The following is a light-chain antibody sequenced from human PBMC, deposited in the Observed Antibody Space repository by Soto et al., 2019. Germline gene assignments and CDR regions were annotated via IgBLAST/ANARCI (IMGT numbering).Light chain of an antibody. Sequence: DFQMPQSSSTLSASLGDSVTITCRASQNIRRRLAWFTKKPGKAPKILIYDASSLESGVPSRLSGSGSGKELTLKISRLQPEDVATYYGLQHSTYHATFGEGTKVDI. CDR2: DAS. J-gene: IGKJ4*01. CDR1: QNIRRR. V-gene: IGKV1-5*01. CDR3: LQHSTYHAT.